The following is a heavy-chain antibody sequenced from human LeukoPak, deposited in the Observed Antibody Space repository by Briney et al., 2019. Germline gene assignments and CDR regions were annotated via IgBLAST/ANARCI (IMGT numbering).Heavy chain of an antibody. J-gene: IGHJ4*02. CDR1: GGSFSGYY. V-gene: IGHV4-34*01. Sequence: SETLYLTCAVYGGSFSGYYWSWIRQPPGKGLEWIGEINHSGSTNYNPSLKSRVTISVDTSKNQFSLKLSSVTAADTAVYYCARGDYYDSSGYPDPWDYWGQGTLVTVSS. CDR3: ARGDYYDSSGYPDPWDY. CDR2: INHSGST. D-gene: IGHD3-22*01.